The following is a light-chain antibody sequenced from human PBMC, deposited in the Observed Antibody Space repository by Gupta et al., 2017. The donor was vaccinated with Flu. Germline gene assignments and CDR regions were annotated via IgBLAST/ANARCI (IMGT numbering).Light chain of an antibody. CDR1: NIGGKT. V-gene: IGLV3-21*02. Sequence: GQTARITCGGNNIGGKTVHWYRQRPGQAPVLVVYDDSGRPSGIPERFSGSNSGNTATLTISRVEAGDEADYYCQVWDSSSDRVVFGGGTKLTVL. CDR3: QVWDSSSDRVV. CDR2: DDS. J-gene: IGLJ2*01.